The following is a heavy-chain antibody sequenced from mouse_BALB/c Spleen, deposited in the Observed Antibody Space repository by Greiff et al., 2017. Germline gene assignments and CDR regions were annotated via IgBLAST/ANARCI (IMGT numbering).Heavy chain of an antibody. CDR2: ISSGGST. CDR1: GFTFSSYA. J-gene: IGHJ4*01. Sequence: DVMLVESGGGLVPPGGSLKLSCAASGFTFSSYAMSWVRQTPEKRLEWVASISSGGSTYYPDSVKCRFTISRDNARNILYLQMSSLRSEDTAMYYCAREDSYYAMDDWGQGTSVTVSA. CDR3: AREDSYYAMDD. V-gene: IGHV5-6-5*01.